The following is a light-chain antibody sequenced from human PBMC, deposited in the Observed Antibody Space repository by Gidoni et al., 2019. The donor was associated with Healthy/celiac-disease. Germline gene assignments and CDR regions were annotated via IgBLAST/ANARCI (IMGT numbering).Light chain of an antibody. CDR3: AAWDDSLNGSYV. CDR2: SNN. Sequence: QSVLTQPPSASGTPGQRVTISCSGSSSNIGSNTVNWYQQPPGTAPKLLIYSNNPRPSGVPDRFSGSKSGTSASLAISGLQSEDEADYYCAAWDDSLNGSYVFGTGTKVTVL. J-gene: IGLJ1*01. V-gene: IGLV1-44*01. CDR1: SSNIGSNT.